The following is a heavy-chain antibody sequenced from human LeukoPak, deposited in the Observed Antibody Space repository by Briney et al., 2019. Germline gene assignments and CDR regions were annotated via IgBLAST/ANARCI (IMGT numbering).Heavy chain of an antibody. CDR2: ISGGSDSI. CDR3: AIEGYYDILTGYIPYGMDV. D-gene: IGHD3-9*01. V-gene: IGHV3-48*03. J-gene: IGHJ6*02. Sequence: PGGSLRLSCEASGLTFSIFEMNWVRQAPGEGLEWVSYISGGSDSIYYADSVKGRFTISRDNAKNSLYLQMNSLRAEDTAVYYCAIEGYYDILTGYIPYGMDVWGQGTTVTVSS. CDR1: GLTFSIFE.